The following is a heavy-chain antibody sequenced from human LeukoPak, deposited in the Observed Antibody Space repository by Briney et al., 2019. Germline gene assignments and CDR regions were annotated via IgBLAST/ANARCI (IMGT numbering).Heavy chain of an antibody. CDR3: ARRNSYFDY. J-gene: IGHJ4*02. V-gene: IGHV4-30-4*01. D-gene: IGHD1-14*01. CDR2: IYYGGT. Sequence: SETLSLTCTVSGGSISSGYYYWSWIRQPPGKGLEYIGYIYYGGTYYNPSLMSRVTVSVDTSKNQFSLRLSSVTAADTAVYYCARRNSYFDYWGQGILVTVSS. CDR1: GGSISSGYYY.